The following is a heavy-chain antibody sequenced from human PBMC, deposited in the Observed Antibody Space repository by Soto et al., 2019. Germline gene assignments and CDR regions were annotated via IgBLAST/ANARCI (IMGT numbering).Heavy chain of an antibody. Sequence: QVQLVESGGGVVQPGRSLRLSCAASGFTFSSYGMHWVRQAPGKGLEWVAVISYDGSNKYYADSVKGRFTISRDNSKNTLYLQMNSLRAEDTAVYYCLLGWLQPGYYYYGMDVWGQGTTVTVSS. CDR2: ISYDGSNK. CDR3: LLGWLQPGYYYYGMDV. CDR1: GFTFSSYG. J-gene: IGHJ6*02. V-gene: IGHV3-30*03. D-gene: IGHD5-12*01.